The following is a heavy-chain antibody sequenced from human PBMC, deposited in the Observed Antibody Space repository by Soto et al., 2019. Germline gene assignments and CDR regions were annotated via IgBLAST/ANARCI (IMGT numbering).Heavy chain of an antibody. CDR2: IKSDGSST. V-gene: IGHV3-74*01. CDR3: ESGPRGYGVYNWFDP. Sequence: VQLVESGGGLVQPGGSLRLSCAASGFTFSSYWMHWVRQAPGKGLVWVSGIKSDGSSTSYADSVKGRFTISRDNAKNTLYLQMNSLRAEDTAVYYCESGPRGYGVYNWFDPWGQGTLVTVSS. D-gene: IGHD4-17*01. CDR1: GFTFSSYW. J-gene: IGHJ5*02.